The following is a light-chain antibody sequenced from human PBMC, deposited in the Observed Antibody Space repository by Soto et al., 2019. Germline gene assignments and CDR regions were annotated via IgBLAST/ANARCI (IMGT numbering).Light chain of an antibody. Sequence: QSVLTQPPSASGSPGQSVTISCTGTSSDVGGYNYVSWYQQHPGKVPKLIIYEASKRPSGVPDRFSASKSGNAASLTVSGLQAEDEADYYCSSYAGSNSVLFGGGTKLTVL. CDR3: SSYAGSNSVL. J-gene: IGLJ2*01. CDR1: SSDVGGYNY. CDR2: EAS. V-gene: IGLV2-8*01.